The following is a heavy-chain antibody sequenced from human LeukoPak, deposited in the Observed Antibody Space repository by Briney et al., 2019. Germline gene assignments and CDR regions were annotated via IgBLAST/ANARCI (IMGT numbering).Heavy chain of an antibody. J-gene: IGHJ6*02. CDR3: ARGLRAYYYYGTDV. Sequence: PGGSLRLSCAASGFTFSSYAMHWVRQAPGKGLEWVAVISYDGSNKYYADSVKGRFTISRDNSKNTLFLQMGSLRVEDMAVYYCARGLRAYYYYGTDVWGQGTTVTVSS. V-gene: IGHV3-30*14. CDR2: ISYDGSNK. CDR1: GFTFSSYA. D-gene: IGHD3-3*01.